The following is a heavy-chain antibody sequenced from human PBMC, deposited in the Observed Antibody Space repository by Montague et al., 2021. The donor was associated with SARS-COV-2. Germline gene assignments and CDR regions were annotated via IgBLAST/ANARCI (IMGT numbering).Heavy chain of an antibody. Sequence: PALVKPTQTLTLTCVFSGFSLNTDGVGVAWIRRPPGKALEWLALIYWDGDQRYSPSLKTRLTITKDTSKNRVVLTMTNLGPVDTATYYCARRYDFYRAEAFDVWGQGTMVTVSS. V-gene: IGHV2-5*02. J-gene: IGHJ3*01. CDR3: ARRYDFYRAEAFDV. CDR2: IYWDGDQ. D-gene: IGHD3-3*01. CDR1: GFSLNTDGVG.